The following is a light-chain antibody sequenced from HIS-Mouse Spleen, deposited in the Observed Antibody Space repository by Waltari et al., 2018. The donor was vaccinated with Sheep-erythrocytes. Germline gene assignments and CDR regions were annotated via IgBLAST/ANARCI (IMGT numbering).Light chain of an antibody. CDR3: SSYTSSSTWV. CDR1: SSDVGGYNY. V-gene: IGLV2-14*03. J-gene: IGLJ3*02. CDR2: YVR. Sequence: QSALTQPASVSGSPGQSITISCTGTSSDVGGYNYVSWYQQHPGKAPKLMIYYVRNRTAGFSNRFSGSKSGNPASLTISGLQAEDEADYYCSSYTSSSTWVFGGGTKLTVL.